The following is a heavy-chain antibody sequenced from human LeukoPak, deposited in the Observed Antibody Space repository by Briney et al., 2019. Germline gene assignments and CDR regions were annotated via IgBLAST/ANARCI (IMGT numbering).Heavy chain of an antibody. Sequence: ASVKVSCKASGYTFTGYYMHWVRQAPGQGLERMGWINPNSGGTNYAQKFQGWVTMTRDTSISTAYMELSRLRSDDTAVYYCARAWGNYYDSSGYSDWGQGTLVTVSS. D-gene: IGHD3-22*01. J-gene: IGHJ4*02. CDR2: INPNSGGT. V-gene: IGHV1-2*04. CDR3: ARAWGNYYDSSGYSD. CDR1: GYTFTGYY.